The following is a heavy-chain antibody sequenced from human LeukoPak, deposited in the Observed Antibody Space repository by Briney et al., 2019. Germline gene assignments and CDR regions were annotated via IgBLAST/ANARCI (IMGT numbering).Heavy chain of an antibody. V-gene: IGHV1-2*02. D-gene: IGHD6-6*01. CDR3: ARDLSASSSSLVDY. CDR2: INPNSGGT. Sequence: ASVKVSCKASGYTFTGYYMHWVRQAPGQGLEWVGWINPNSGGTNYAQKFQGRVTMTRDTSISTAYMELSSLKFDDTAVYYCARDLSASSSSLVDYWGQGTLVTVSS. CDR1: GYTFTGYY. J-gene: IGHJ4*02.